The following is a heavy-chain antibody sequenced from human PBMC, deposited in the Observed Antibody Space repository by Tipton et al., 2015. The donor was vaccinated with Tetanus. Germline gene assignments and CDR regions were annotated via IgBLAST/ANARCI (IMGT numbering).Heavy chain of an antibody. Sequence: GSLRLSCAASGFIFSDYYMSWIRKAPGRGLEWLSFISGDGSTIHYADSVKGRFTVSRDNAKRSLYLQMNDLRAEDTAVYFCAKDFSAPGSFYSFAQWGQGPLVTVSS. D-gene: IGHD3-10*01. CDR1: GFIFSDYY. CDR2: ISGDGSTI. J-gene: IGHJ4*01. V-gene: IGHV3-11*01. CDR3: AKDFSAPGSFYSFAQ.